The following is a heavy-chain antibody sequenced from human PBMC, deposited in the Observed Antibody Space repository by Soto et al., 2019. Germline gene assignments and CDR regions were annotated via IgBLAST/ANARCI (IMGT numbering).Heavy chain of an antibody. CDR1: GGSISSGTYY. J-gene: IGHJ5*02. V-gene: IGHV4-39*02. CDR3: ARRLARGVIGWFDP. D-gene: IGHD3-10*01. CDR2: LYYTGRT. Sequence: SETLSLTCTVSGGSISSGTYYWGWIRQPPGKGLEWIGSLYYTGRTYYSPSLKSRVTISVDTSKNHFSLNLTSVTAADTAVYYCARRLARGVIGWFDPWGQGTLVTVS.